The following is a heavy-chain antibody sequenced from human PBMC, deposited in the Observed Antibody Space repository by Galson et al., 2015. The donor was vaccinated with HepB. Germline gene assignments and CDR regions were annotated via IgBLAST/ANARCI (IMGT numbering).Heavy chain of an antibody. CDR2: IWYDGSNK. D-gene: IGHD3-3*01. J-gene: IGHJ5*02. CDR3: ARSISYYDFWSGYYPSWFDP. Sequence: SLRLSCAASGFTFSSYGMHWVRQAPGKGLEWVAVIWYDGSNKYYADSVKGRFTISRDNSKNTLYLQMNSLRAEDTAVYYCARSISYYDFWSGYYPSWFDPWGQGTLVTVSS. CDR1: GFTFSSYG. V-gene: IGHV3-33*01.